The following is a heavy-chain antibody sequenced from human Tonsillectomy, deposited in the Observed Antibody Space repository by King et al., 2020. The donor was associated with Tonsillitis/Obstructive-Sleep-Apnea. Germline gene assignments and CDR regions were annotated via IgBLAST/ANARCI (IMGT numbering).Heavy chain of an antibody. CDR3: ARDNDYIWGSDRPLFDY. D-gene: IGHD3-16*02. Sequence: EVQLVESGGGLVKPGRSLRLSCTASGFTFGDYAMPWFRQAPGKGLEWVGFIRSKAYGGTTDYAASVKGRFTISRDDSKSIAYLKMNSLKTEDTAVYSCARDNDYIWGSDRPLFDYWGQGTRVTVSS. CDR2: IRSKAYGGTT. CDR1: GFTFGDYA. V-gene: IGHV3-49*05. J-gene: IGHJ4*02.